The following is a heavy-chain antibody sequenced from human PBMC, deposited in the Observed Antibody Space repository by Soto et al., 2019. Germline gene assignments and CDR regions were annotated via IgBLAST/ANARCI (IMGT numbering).Heavy chain of an antibody. Sequence: PGGSLRLSCAASGFTFSSYSMNWVRQAPGKGLEWVSSISSSSSYIYSADSVKGRFTISRDNAKNSLYLQMNSLRAEDTAIYYCARRDPGAYFQHWGQGTRVTVSS. D-gene: IGHD3-10*01. CDR2: ISSSSSYI. J-gene: IGHJ1*01. CDR1: GFTFSSYS. V-gene: IGHV3-21*01. CDR3: ARRDPGAYFQH.